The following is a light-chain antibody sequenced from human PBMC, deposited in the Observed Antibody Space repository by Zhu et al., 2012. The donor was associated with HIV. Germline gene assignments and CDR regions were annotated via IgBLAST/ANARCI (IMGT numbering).Light chain of an antibody. CDR1: QDISIY. CDR3: QQFNTYPLT. V-gene: IGKV1-9*01. Sequence: GDRVTITCQASQDISIYLAWYQQKPGKAPKLLIYPASALQSGVPSRFSGSRSGTEFTLTISSLQPEDFGTYYCQQFNTYPLTFGGGTKVEIK. CDR2: PAS. J-gene: IGKJ4*01.